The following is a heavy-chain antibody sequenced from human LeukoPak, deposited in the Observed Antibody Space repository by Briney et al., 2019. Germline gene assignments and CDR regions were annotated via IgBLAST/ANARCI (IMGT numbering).Heavy chain of an antibody. CDR1: GYTFTSYY. V-gene: IGHV1-46*01. D-gene: IGHD6-19*01. CDR2: INPSGGST. CDR3: ARDGWAVAAARFYYYYGMDV. J-gene: IGHJ6*02. Sequence: GASEKVSFKASGYTFTSYYMHWVRQAPGPGHELMGIINPSGGSTSYAQTFQGRVTMSRDTSTSTVYMELSSLRSEDTAVYYCARDGWAVAAARFYYYYGMDVWGQGTTVTVSS.